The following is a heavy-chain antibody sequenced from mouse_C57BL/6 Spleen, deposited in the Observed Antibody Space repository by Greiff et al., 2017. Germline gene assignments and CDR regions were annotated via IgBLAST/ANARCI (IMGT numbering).Heavy chain of an antibody. Sequence: VQLQQSGPELVKPGASVKISCKASGYAFSSSWMNWVKQRPGKGLEWIGRIYPGDGDTNYNGKFKGKATLTADKSSSTAYMQLSSLTSEDSAVYFCARKENGNYGAWFAYWGQGTLVTVSA. J-gene: IGHJ3*01. V-gene: IGHV1-82*01. D-gene: IGHD2-1*01. CDR2: IYPGDGDT. CDR1: GYAFSSSW. CDR3: ARKENGNYGAWFAY.